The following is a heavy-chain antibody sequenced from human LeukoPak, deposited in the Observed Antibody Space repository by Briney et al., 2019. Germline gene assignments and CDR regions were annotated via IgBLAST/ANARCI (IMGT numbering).Heavy chain of an antibody. J-gene: IGHJ4*02. CDR1: AFTFNTYW. CDR3: AKAIDPWGDSVFDY. CDR2: INGDESST. D-gene: IGHD2-21*01. Sequence: GGSLRLSCAASAFTFNTYWMHWVRQVPGRGLEWVSRINGDESSTNYADSVKGRFTISRDNAKDTLYLHMNSLTAEDTAVYYCAKAIDPWGDSVFDYWGQGTLVTVSS. V-gene: IGHV3-74*01.